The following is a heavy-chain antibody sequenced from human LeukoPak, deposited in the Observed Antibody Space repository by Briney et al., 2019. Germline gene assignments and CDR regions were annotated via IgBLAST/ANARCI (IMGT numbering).Heavy chain of an antibody. CDR2: IYYSGST. CDR1: GFTFSDYY. D-gene: IGHD1-1*01. Sequence: PGGSLRLSCAASGFTFSDYYMSWIRQPPGKGLEWIGYIYYSGSTNYNPSLKSRVTISVDTSKNQFSLKLSSVTAADTAVYYCARASYTGAYYMDVWGKGTTVTVSS. J-gene: IGHJ6*03. V-gene: IGHV4-59*01. CDR3: ARASYTGAYYMDV.